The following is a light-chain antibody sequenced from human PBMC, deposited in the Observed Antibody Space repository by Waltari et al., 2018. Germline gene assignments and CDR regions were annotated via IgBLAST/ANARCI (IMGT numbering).Light chain of an antibody. CDR1: NLGSYR. CDR3: HVWHAHFDPGV. V-gene: IGLV3-21*04. J-gene: IGLJ1*01. CDR2: YDS. Sequence: SYVLTPPPSVSVAPGETASITCGGDNLGSYRVHWYQQKPGQAPLLIIFYDSDRPSGIPARFSGSNSGNTATLTITSVEAGDEARYYCHVWHAHFDPGVFGTGTEVTVL.